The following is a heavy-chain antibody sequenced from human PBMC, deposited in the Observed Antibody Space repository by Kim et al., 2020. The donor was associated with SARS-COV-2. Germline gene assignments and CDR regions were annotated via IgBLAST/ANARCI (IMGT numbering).Heavy chain of an antibody. J-gene: IGHJ6*02. CDR2: FSISGRNT. Sequence: GGSLRLSCAASGFTFSNYAMSWVRQAPGKGLEWVSGFSISGRNTYYADSVKGRFTISRDNSKNTLYLQMNSLRAEDTAIYYCAKYARSMDVWGPGTTVTV. V-gene: IGHV3-23*01. CDR1: GFTFSNYA. CDR3: AKYARSMDV.